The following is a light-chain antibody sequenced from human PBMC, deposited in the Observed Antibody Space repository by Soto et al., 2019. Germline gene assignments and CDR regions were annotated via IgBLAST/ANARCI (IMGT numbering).Light chain of an antibody. J-gene: IGLJ2*01. V-gene: IGLV2-11*01. CDR1: SSDVGGYHF. CDR3: CSYAGSYTYVV. Sequence: QSVLTQPRSVSGSPGQSVTISCTGTSSDVGGYHFVSWYQQHPGKAPKLMIYDVSERPSGVPDRFSGSKSGNTGSLTISGLQAEDEADYYCCSYAGSYTYVVFGGGTKLTVL. CDR2: DVS.